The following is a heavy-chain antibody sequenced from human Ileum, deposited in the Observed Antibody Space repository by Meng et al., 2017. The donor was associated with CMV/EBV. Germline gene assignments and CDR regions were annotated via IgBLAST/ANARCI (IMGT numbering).Heavy chain of an antibody. CDR3: VSAIGVEFLSPHYYCMDV. CDR1: GFTFSAYA. V-gene: IGHV3-23*03. J-gene: IGHJ6*02. CDR2: TYASDEEV. D-gene: IGHD2-15*01. Sequence: GESLKISCAASGFTFSAYAMSWARQAPGKGLEWVAVTYASDEEVYYADSVKGRFTVSRDNAKRMLHLQMNSLRAEDTAVYYGVSAIGVEFLSPHYYCMDVWGQGTAVTVSS.